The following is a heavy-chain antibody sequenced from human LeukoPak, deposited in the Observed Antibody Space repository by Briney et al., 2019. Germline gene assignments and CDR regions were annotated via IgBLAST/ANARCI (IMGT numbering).Heavy chain of an antibody. Sequence: GGSLRLSCAASGFTFSNYGMHWVRQAPGKGLEWVAVIWYDGSNKYYADSVKGRFTISRDNSKNTLYLQMNSLRAEDTAVYYCARDGARDGYNSYYYGMDVWGQGTTVTVSS. V-gene: IGHV3-33*01. CDR2: IWYDGSNK. D-gene: IGHD5-24*01. CDR1: GFTFSNYG. J-gene: IGHJ6*02. CDR3: ARDGARDGYNSYYYGMDV.